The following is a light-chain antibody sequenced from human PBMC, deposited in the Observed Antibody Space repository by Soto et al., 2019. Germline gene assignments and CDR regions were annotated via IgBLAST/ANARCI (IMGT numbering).Light chain of an antibody. Sequence: QLVLTQSPSASASLGASVKLTCTLSSGHSNYAIAWHQQQPEKGPRYLMKLNSDGSHSKGDGIPDRFSGSSSGAERYLTISSLPSEDEADYYCQTWGTGLYVVFGGGTKLTVL. CDR1: SGHSNYA. V-gene: IGLV4-69*01. CDR2: LNSDGSH. J-gene: IGLJ2*01. CDR3: QTWGTGLYVV.